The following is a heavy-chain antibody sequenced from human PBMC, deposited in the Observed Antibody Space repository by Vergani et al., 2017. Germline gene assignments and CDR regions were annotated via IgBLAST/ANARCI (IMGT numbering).Heavy chain of an antibody. D-gene: IGHD3-22*01. V-gene: IGHV3-21*01. CDR3: SSGYPYYYYYMDV. CDR2: ISSSSSYI. CDR1: GFTFSSYS. J-gene: IGHJ6*03. Sequence: EVQLVESGGGLVKPGGSLRLSCAASGFTFSSYSMNWVRQAPGKGLEWVASISSSSSYIYYADSVKGRFTISRDNAKNSLYLQMNSLRAEDTAVYYCSSGYPYYYYYMDVWGKGTTVTVSS.